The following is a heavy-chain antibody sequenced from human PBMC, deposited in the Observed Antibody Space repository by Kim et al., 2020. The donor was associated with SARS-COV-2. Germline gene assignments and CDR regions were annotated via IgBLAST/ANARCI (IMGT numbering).Heavy chain of an antibody. V-gene: IGHV3-48*04. D-gene: IGHD3-22*01. J-gene: IGHJ6*02. CDR3: ASYDSSGYYGSGDGMDV. CDR2: ISSSSSTI. Sequence: GGSLRLSCAASGFTFSSYSMNWVRQAPGKGLEWVSYISSSSSTIYYADSVKGRFTISRDNAKNSLYLQMNSLRAEDTAVYYCASYDSSGYYGSGDGMDVWGQGTTVTVSS. CDR1: GFTFSSYS.